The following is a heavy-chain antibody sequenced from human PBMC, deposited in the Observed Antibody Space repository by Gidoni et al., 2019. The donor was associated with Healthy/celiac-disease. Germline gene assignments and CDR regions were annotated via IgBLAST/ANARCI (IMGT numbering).Heavy chain of an antibody. Sequence: EVQLVESGGGLVQPGGSLRLSCSASGFTFSSYAMHWVRQAPGKGLEYVSAISSNGGSTYYADSVKGRFTISRDNSKNTLYLQMSSLRAEDTAVYYCVKEASIAAAGYFDYWGQGTLVTVSS. CDR2: ISSNGGST. J-gene: IGHJ4*02. CDR1: GFTFSSYA. V-gene: IGHV3-64D*06. D-gene: IGHD6-13*01. CDR3: VKEASIAAAGYFDY.